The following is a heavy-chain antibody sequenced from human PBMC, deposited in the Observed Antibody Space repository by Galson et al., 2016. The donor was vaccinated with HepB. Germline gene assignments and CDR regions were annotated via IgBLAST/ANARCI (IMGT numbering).Heavy chain of an antibody. CDR3: AHRQRGTTFDY. Sequence: PALVKPTQTLTLTCNFSGFSLTSGVVGVGWLRQPPGKALEWLALIYGDDDKTFSPSLRSRVTITKDTSKNQVALRLTNVDPLDTATYFCAHRQRGTTFDYWGQGILVAVSP. CDR2: IYGDDDK. V-gene: IGHV2-5*02. D-gene: IGHD1-14*01. J-gene: IGHJ4*02. CDR1: GFSLTSGVVG.